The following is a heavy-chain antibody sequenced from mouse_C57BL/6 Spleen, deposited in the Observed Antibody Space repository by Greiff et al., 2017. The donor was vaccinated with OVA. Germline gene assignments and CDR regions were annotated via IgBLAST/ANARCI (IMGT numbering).Heavy chain of an antibody. J-gene: IGHJ3*01. CDR3: ARHQFAY. V-gene: IGHV5-17*01. CDR1: GFTFSGYG. Sequence: EVQLVESGGGLVKPGGSLKLSCAASGFTFSGYGMHWVRQAPEKGLEWVAYISSGSSTIYYADPVKGRFTISRDNAKNTLFLQMTSLRSEDTAMYYCARHQFAYWGQGTLVTVSA. CDR2: ISSGSSTI.